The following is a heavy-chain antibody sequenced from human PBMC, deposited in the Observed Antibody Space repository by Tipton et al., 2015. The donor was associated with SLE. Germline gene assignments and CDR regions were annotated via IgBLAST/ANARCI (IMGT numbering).Heavy chain of an antibody. J-gene: IGHJ4*02. CDR3: ARGESRSYIAARLGFDY. CDR2: IYHSGSP. CDR1: GYSINSAYY. V-gene: IGHV4-38-2*02. Sequence: TLSLTCTVSGYSINSAYYWGWIRQPPGKGLEWIGSIYHSGSPYYNPSLKSRVTISVDTSKNQFSLKLSSVTAADTAVYYCARGESRSYIAARLGFDYWGQGTLVTVSS. D-gene: IGHD6-6*01.